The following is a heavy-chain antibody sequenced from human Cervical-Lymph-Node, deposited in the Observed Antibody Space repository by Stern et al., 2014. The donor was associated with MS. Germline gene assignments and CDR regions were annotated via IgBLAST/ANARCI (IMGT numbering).Heavy chain of an antibody. Sequence: QVTLKESGPTLVKPTQTVTLTCTLSGFSVATAGVGVGWIRHPPGKALEWLVLTYSDDDKLYSPSLKNRLTIIKDTSKNQVVLTMTNVDPVDTATYYCAHSRVKYCRGGTCYSSLFDYWGQGTLVTVSS. J-gene: IGHJ4*02. CDR1: GFSVATAGVG. CDR2: TYSDDDK. D-gene: IGHD2-15*01. CDR3: AHSRVKYCRGGTCYSSLFDY. V-gene: IGHV2-5*02.